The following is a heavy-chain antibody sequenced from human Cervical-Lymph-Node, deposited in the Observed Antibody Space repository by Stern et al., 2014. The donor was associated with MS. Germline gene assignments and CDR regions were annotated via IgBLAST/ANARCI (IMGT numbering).Heavy chain of an antibody. Sequence: EVQLVESGGGLVKPGGSLRLSCAASGFTFSTHAVNWVRQAPGTGLEWVSSMSSSSSYIYYADSVKGRFTISRDNARNSLYLQMNSLRVDDTAVYYCLRDGGDYWGQGTLVTVSS. CDR3: LRDGGDY. CDR2: MSSSSSYI. J-gene: IGHJ4*02. D-gene: IGHD3-16*01. CDR1: GFTFSTHA. V-gene: IGHV3-21*01.